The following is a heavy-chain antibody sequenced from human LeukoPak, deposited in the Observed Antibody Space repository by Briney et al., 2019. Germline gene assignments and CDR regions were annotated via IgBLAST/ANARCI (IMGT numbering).Heavy chain of an antibody. J-gene: IGHJ5*02. Sequence: SETLSLTCTVSGGSISSYYWSWIRQPPGKVLEWIGYIYYSGSTNYNPSLKSRVTISVDTSKNQFSLKLSSVTAADTAVYYCARERQAAAGSGTAGFDPWGQGTLVTVSS. CDR3: ARERQAAAGSGTAGFDP. CDR2: IYYSGST. V-gene: IGHV4-59*01. D-gene: IGHD6-13*01. CDR1: GGSISSYY.